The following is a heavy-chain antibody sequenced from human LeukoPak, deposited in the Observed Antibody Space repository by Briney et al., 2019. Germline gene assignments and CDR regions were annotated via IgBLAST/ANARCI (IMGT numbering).Heavy chain of an antibody. CDR1: GYTFTSYA. J-gene: IGHJ4*02. CDR3: AREGRIMVRGVIIMSPYFDY. CDR2: INTNTGNP. V-gene: IGHV7-4-1*02. D-gene: IGHD3-10*01. Sequence: ASVKVSCKASGYTFTSYAMNWVRQAPGQGLEWMGWINTNTGNPTYAQGFTGRFVFSLDTSVSTAYLQISSLKAEDTAVYYCAREGRIMVRGVIIMSPYFDYWGQGTLVTVSS.